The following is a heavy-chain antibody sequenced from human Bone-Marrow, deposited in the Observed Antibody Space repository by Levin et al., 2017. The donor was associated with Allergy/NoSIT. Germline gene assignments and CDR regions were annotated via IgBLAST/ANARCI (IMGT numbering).Heavy chain of an antibody. CDR3: AKGAGWVAGAVALI. Sequence: LSLTCAASGFTFSSYAMSWVRQAPGKGLDWVSAISGSGTSTYYADSVKGRFTISRDNSITTLYLQMNSLRAEDTAVYYCAKGAGWVAGAVALIWGQGTLVTVSS. CDR2: ISGSGTST. CDR1: GFTFSSYA. V-gene: IGHV3-23*01. D-gene: IGHD6-19*01. J-gene: IGHJ4*02.